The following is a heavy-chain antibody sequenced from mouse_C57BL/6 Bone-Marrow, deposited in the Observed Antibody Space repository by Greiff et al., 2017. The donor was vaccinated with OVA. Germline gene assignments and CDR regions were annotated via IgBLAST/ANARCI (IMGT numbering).Heavy chain of an antibody. Sequence: ESGPGLVKPSQSLSLTCSVTGYSITSGYYWNWIRQFPGNKLEWMGYISYDGSNNYNPSLKNRISITRDTSKNQFFLKLNSVTTEDTATYDCARRADYDGFAYWGQGTLVTVSA. V-gene: IGHV3-6*01. CDR2: ISYDGSN. D-gene: IGHD2-4*01. J-gene: IGHJ3*01. CDR3: ARRADYDGFAY. CDR1: GYSITSGYY.